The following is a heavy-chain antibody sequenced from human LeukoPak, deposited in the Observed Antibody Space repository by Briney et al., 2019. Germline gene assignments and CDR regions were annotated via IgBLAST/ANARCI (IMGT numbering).Heavy chain of an antibody. CDR2: ISWNSGSI. J-gene: IGHJ4*02. D-gene: IGHD3-22*01. CDR3: ARDDPYYYDSSGYSPIDY. V-gene: IGHV3-9*01. CDR1: GFTFDDYA. Sequence: GGSLRLSCAASGFTFDDYAMHWVRQAPGKGLEWVSGISWNSGSIGYADSVKGRFTISRDNAKNSLYLQMNSLRAEDTAVYYCARDDPYYYDSSGYSPIDYWGQGTLVTVSS.